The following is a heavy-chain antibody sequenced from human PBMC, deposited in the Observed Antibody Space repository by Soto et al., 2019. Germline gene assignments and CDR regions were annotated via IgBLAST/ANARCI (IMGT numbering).Heavy chain of an antibody. Sequence: QVQLVESGGGVVQPGRSLRLSCAASGFTFSSYAMHWVRQAPGKGLEWVAVISYDGSNKYYADSVKGRFTISRDNSKNRLYLKMNSLRADDTAVYYCARASHYGSGSYYNYGMDVWGQGTTVTVSS. J-gene: IGHJ6*02. CDR1: GFTFSSYA. CDR3: ARASHYGSGSYYNYGMDV. D-gene: IGHD3-10*01. CDR2: ISYDGSNK. V-gene: IGHV3-30-3*01.